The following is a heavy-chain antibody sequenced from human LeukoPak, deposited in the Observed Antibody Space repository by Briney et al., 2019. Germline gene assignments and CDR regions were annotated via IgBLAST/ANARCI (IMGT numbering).Heavy chain of an antibody. V-gene: IGHV1-18*01. CDR3: AREPSVASFYYYYYMDV. CDR1: GYTFTSYG. J-gene: IGHJ6*03. CDR2: ISTYSGNT. Sequence: ASVKVSCKASGYTFTSYGISWVRQAPGQGLEWMAWISTYSGNTNYAQKLQGRVTVTTDTSTSTAYMELRSLRSDDTAVYCCAREPSVASFYYYYYMDVRGKGTTVTVSS. D-gene: IGHD5-12*01.